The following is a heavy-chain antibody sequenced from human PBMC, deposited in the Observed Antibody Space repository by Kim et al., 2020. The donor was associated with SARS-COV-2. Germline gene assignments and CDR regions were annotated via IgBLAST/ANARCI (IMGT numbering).Heavy chain of an antibody. Sequence: GGSLRLSCAASGFTLSSYAMNWVRQAPGKGLEWVSAISGSGGSTYYADSVKGRFTISRDNSKNTLYLQMNSLRAEDTAVYYCAKVDNYGSGSFDYWGQGTLVTVSS. CDR3: AKVDNYGSGSFDY. V-gene: IGHV3-23*01. D-gene: IGHD3-10*01. CDR2: ISGSGGST. J-gene: IGHJ4*02. CDR1: GFTLSSYA.